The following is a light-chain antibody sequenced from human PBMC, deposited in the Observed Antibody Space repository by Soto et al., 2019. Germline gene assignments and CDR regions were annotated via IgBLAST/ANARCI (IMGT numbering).Light chain of an antibody. CDR2: KTS. V-gene: IGKV1-5*03. Sequence: DIHMTQSPSTLSASVGDRVTITCRASQSISIWLAWYQQKPGKAPNLLIYKTSSLESGVPSRFSGSGSGTEFTLTISSLQPDDFANYYCKHYNDYSWTFGQGTKVEIK. CDR1: QSISIW. CDR3: KHYNDYSWT. J-gene: IGKJ1*01.